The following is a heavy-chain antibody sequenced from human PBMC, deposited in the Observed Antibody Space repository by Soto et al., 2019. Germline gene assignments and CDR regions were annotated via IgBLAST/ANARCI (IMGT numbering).Heavy chain of an antibody. CDR3: ARDSNTYYYGSGSFGP. V-gene: IGHV4-61*01. CDR1: GGSVSSGSYY. J-gene: IGHJ5*02. D-gene: IGHD3-10*01. CDR2: IYYSGST. Sequence: SETLSLTCTVSGGSVSSGSYYWSWIRQPPGKGLEWIGYIYYSGSTNYNPSLKSRVTISVDTSKNQFSLKLSSVTAADTAVYYCARDSNTYYYGSGSFGPWGQGTLVTVSS.